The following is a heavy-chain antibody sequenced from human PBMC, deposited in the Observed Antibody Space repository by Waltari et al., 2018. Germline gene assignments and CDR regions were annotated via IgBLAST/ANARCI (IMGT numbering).Heavy chain of an antibody. J-gene: IGHJ4*02. V-gene: IGHV3-48*03. CDR2: ISGSGSTR. CDR1: EFSFGDKQ. Sequence: EVKLVESGGVLVQPGGSLRLSCAASEFSFGDKQIEWVRQAPGKGMEWVSYISGSGSTRYDADSGKGRFTISRDNAKDSLYLEMSDLRVEDTALYYCVVGFCSGGSCYSRDYWGQGTLVTVSS. D-gene: IGHD2-15*01. CDR3: VVGFCSGGSCYSRDY.